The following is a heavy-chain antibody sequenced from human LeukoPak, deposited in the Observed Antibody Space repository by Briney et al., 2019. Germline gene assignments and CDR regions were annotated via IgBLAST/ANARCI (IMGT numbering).Heavy chain of an antibody. Sequence: GGSLRLSCAASGFAVSTNYLSWVRQAPGKGLEWVSVIYSDGSTYYTDSVRGRFTISRDNSKNTLYLQMNSLRPEDTAVYYCARDQRSESYYPWGWLDPWGQGTLVTVSS. CDR2: IYSDGST. V-gene: IGHV3-66*02. CDR3: ARDQRSESYYPWGWLDP. CDR1: GFAVSTNY. D-gene: IGHD1-26*01. J-gene: IGHJ5*02.